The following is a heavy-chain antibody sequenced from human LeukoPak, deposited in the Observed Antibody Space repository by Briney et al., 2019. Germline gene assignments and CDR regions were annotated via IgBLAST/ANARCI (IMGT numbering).Heavy chain of an antibody. V-gene: IGHV4-30-4*08. Sequence: SETLSLTCTVSGGSISSGDYYWSWIRQPPGKGLEWIGYIYYSGSTYYNPSLKSRVTISVDTSKNQFSLKLSSVTAADTAVYYCARAVGGDYDFWSGYLFDYWGQGTLVTVSS. D-gene: IGHD3-3*01. CDR3: ARAVGGDYDFWSGYLFDY. CDR1: GGSISSGDYY. J-gene: IGHJ4*02. CDR2: IYYSGST.